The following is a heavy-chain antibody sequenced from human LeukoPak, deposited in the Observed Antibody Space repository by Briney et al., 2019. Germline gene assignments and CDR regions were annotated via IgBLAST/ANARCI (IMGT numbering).Heavy chain of an antibody. CDR3: ARGISGLGYYYYMDV. J-gene: IGHJ6*03. D-gene: IGHD1-14*01. Sequence: SETLSLTCSVSGGSFSNHFWSWVRQPAGKGLEWIGRIYPSGNTNYNPSLKSRVTISVDTSKNQFSLKLSSVTAADTAVYYCARGISGLGYYYYMDVWGKGTTVTVSS. CDR2: IYPSGNT. CDR1: GGSFSNHF. V-gene: IGHV4-4*07.